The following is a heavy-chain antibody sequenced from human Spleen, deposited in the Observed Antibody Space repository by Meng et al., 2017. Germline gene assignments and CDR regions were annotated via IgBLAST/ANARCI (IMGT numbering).Heavy chain of an antibody. V-gene: IGHV4-61*02. CDR1: GGSISSGSYY. CDR3: ARVRALEWLTHAFDI. D-gene: IGHD6-19*01. J-gene: IGHJ3*02. CDR2: FYSTVST. Sequence: SETLSLTCVVSGGSISSGSYYWTWIRQPAGKGLEWIGRFYSTVSTNYNPSLETRVTISVDTSKNQFSLKLSSVTAADTAVYYCARVRALEWLTHAFDIWGQGTMVTVSS.